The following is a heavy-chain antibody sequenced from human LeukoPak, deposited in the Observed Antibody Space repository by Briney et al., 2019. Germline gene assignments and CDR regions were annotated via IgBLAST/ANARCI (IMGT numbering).Heavy chain of an antibody. CDR2: IYYSGST. V-gene: IGHV4-31*03. D-gene: IGHD2-2*02. Sequence: SQTLSLTCTVSGGSISSGGYYWSWIRQHPGKGLEWIGYIYYSGSTYYNPSLKSRVTISVDTSKNQFSLKLSSVTAADTAVYYCAKSMQLYGGIDYWGQGTLVTVSS. J-gene: IGHJ4*02. CDR3: AKSMQLYGGIDY. CDR1: GGSISSGGYY.